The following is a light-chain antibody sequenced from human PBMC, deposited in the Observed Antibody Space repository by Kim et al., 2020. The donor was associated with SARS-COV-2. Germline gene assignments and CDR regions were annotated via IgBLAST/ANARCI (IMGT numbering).Light chain of an antibody. Sequence: PGERATRSCRASQSVSSYLAWYQQKPGQAPRLLIYDASNRATGIPARFSGSGSGTDFTLTISSLEPEDFAVYYCQQRSNWPRGLTFGPGTKVDIK. CDR2: DAS. CDR3: QQRSNWPRGLT. V-gene: IGKV3-11*01. CDR1: QSVSSY. J-gene: IGKJ3*01.